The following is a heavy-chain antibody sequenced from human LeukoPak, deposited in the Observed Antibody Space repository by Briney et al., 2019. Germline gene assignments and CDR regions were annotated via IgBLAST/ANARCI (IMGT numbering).Heavy chain of an antibody. D-gene: IGHD3-22*01. V-gene: IGHV1-2*02. CDR3: ADHMISQGWFDP. J-gene: IGHJ5*02. Sequence: ASVKVSCKASGYTVTDYFIHWVRQAPGQGLEWMGWINPNSGGTNYAQNFQGRVTMTTDTSISTAYMDLTRLRSDDTAVYYCADHMISQGWFDPWGQGTLVTVSS. CDR1: GYTVTDYF. CDR2: INPNSGGT.